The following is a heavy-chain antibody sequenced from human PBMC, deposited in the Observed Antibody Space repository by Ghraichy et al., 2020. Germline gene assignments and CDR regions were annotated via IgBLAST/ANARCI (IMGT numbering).Heavy chain of an antibody. J-gene: IGHJ6*02. Sequence: GGSLRLSCAASGFTFSSYAMSWVRQAPGKGLEWVSAISGSGGSTYYADSVKGRFTISRDNSKNTLYLQMNSLRAEDTAVYYCAKDSDYYYYYGMDVWGQGTTVTVSS. V-gene: IGHV3-23*01. CDR3: AKDSDYYYYYGMDV. CDR1: GFTFSSYA. CDR2: ISGSGGST. D-gene: IGHD2-21*02.